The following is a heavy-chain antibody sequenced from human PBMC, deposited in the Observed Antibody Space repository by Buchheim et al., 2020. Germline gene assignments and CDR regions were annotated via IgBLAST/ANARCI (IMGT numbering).Heavy chain of an antibody. V-gene: IGHV4-34*01. CDR1: GGSFSGYY. D-gene: IGHD4-23*01. CDR2: INHSGST. Sequence: QVQLQQWGAGLLKPSETLSLTCAVYGGSFSGYYWSWIRQPPGKGLEWIGEINHSGSTNYSPSLKSRVTISVDKSKNQFSLKLSSVTAADTAVYYCAREGGYYGGNPSWCDPWGQGTL. CDR3: AREGGYYGGNPSWCDP. J-gene: IGHJ5*02.